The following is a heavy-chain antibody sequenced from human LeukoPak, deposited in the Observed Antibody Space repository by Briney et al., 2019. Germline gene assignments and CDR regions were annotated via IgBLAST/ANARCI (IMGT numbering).Heavy chain of an antibody. CDR3: AFLSGARDYYYYYGMDV. V-gene: IGHV3-30*03. Sequence: GRSLRLSCAASGFTFSSYGMHWVRQAPGKGLEWVAVISYDGSNKYYADSVKGRFTISRDNSKNTLYLQMNSLRAEDTAVYYRAFLSGARDYYYYYGMDVWGQGTTVTVSS. J-gene: IGHJ6*02. D-gene: IGHD7-27*01. CDR1: GFTFSSYG. CDR2: ISYDGSNK.